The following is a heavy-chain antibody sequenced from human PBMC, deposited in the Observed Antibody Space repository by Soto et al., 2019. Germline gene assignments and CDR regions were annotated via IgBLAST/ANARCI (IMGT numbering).Heavy chain of an antibody. V-gene: IGHV3-66*01. CDR3: ASGYCSGGSCYPYYFDY. J-gene: IGHJ4*02. D-gene: IGHD2-15*01. Sequence: GGSLRLSCAASGFTVSSNYMSWVRQAPGRGLEWVSVIYSGGSTYYADSVKGRFTISRDNSKNTLYLQMNSLRAEDTAVYYCASGYCSGGSCYPYYFDYWGQGILVTVSS. CDR2: IYSGGST. CDR1: GFTVSSNY.